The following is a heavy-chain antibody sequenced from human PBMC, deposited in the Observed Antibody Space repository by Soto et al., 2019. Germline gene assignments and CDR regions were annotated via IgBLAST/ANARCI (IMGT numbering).Heavy chain of an antibody. Sequence: SETLSLTCAVSSGSISSSNWWSWVRQPPGKGLEWIGEIYHSGSTNYNPSLKSRVTISVDKSKNQFSLKLSSVTAADTAVYYCATRMGGYDPQYYFDYWGQGTLVTVS. CDR2: IYHSGST. CDR3: ATRMGGYDPQYYFDY. V-gene: IGHV4-4*02. CDR1: SGSISSSNW. D-gene: IGHD5-12*01. J-gene: IGHJ4*02.